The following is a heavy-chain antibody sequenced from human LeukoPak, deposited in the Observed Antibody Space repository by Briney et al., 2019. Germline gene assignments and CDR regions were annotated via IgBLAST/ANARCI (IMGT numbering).Heavy chain of an antibody. Sequence: GGSLRLSYAASGLTFSSAWMHWVRQAPGTGLVWVSRITDDATTTYADSVRGRFTISRDNAKNILYLQMNSLRAEDTAVYYCVRDRVGPDYWGQGTLVTVSS. J-gene: IGHJ4*02. V-gene: IGHV3-74*03. CDR3: VRDRVGPDY. CDR2: ITDDATT. D-gene: IGHD1-26*01. CDR1: GLTFSSAW.